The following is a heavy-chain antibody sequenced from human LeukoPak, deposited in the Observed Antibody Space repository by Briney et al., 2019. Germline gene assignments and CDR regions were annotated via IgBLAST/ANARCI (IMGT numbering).Heavy chain of an antibody. J-gene: IGHJ4*02. CDR2: VMPLFGTP. Sequence: ASVKVSCKASGGTFNNYAISWVRQAPGQGPEWMGGVMPLFGTPSYAQKFQGRVTVITDDSTNTAYMEVSSLRYDDTAIYYCAATDGYIHRHPLYYLDYWGQGTLVTVSS. V-gene: IGHV1-69*05. CDR1: GGTFNNYA. CDR3: AATDGYIHRHPLYYLDY. D-gene: IGHD5-24*01.